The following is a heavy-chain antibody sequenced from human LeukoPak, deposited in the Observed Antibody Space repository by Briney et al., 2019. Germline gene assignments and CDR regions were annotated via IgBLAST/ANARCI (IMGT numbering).Heavy chain of an antibody. CDR3: ATRAVFTPLSSSWSMNWIDP. V-gene: IGHV3-23*01. J-gene: IGHJ5*02. CDR2: ISGSGSRT. Sequence: PGGSLRLSCAASKFTFGNYAMNWVRQAPGKGLEWVSSISGSGSRTYYADSVKGRFTISRDNSKNTLSLQMNSLRAEDTAVYYCATRAVFTPLSSSWSMNWIDPWGQGTLVTVSS. D-gene: IGHD6-13*01. CDR1: KFTFGNYA.